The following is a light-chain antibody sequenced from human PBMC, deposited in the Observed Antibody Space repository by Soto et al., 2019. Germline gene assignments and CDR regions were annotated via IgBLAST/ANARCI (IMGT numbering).Light chain of an antibody. CDR3: QQRSNWPIT. V-gene: IGKV3-11*01. CDR2: DAS. J-gene: IGKJ5*01. CDR1: QSVSSY. Sequence: IVLKECPATLSLSPAERATLSCRASQSVSSYLAWYQHKPGQAPSLLIYDASNRATGISARFSGSGSGTDFTLTISCLEPEDFVVYYCQQRSNWPITFAQGTRLEIK.